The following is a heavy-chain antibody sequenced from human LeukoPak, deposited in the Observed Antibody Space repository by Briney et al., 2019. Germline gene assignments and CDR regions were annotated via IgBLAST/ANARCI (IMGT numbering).Heavy chain of an antibody. V-gene: IGHV3-48*01. CDR2: ISSSSSTI. CDR1: GFTFSSYS. CDR3: AKNGDRGAYCSGGSCYPYYYYYMDV. J-gene: IGHJ6*03. Sequence: GGSLRLSCAASGFTFSSYSMNWVRQAPGKGLEWVSYISSSSSTIYYADSVKGRFTISRDNSKNTLYLQMNSLRAEDTAIYYCAKNGDRGAYCSGGSCYPYYYYYMDVWGKGTTVTVSS. D-gene: IGHD2-15*01.